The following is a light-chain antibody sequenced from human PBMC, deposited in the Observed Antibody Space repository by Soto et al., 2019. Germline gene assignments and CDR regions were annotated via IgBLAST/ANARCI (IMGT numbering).Light chain of an antibody. Sequence: QSVLTQPPSASGTPGQRVTISCSGSSSNIGSGYVYWYQQLPGTAPKVLICRSNQRPSGVPDRISGSRSGTSASLAISGLRSDDEAEYYCAAWDDSLGGVVFGGGTQLTVL. CDR3: AAWDDSLGGVV. CDR1: SSNIGSGY. CDR2: RSN. V-gene: IGLV1-47*01. J-gene: IGLJ2*01.